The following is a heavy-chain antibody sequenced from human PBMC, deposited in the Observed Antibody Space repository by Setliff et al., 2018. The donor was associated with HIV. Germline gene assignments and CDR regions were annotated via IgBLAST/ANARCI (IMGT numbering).Heavy chain of an antibody. J-gene: IGHJ4*02. Sequence: GASVKVSCKVSGYTLTGLSMHWVRQAPGKGLEWMGGFDPEDGETIYAQKFQGRVTMTEDTSTDTAYMELSSLRSEDTAVYYCATATIWTSSGWSHYFDYWGQGTLVTVSS. V-gene: IGHV1-24*01. CDR1: GYTLTGLS. D-gene: IGHD6-13*01. CDR3: ATATIWTSSGWSHYFDY. CDR2: FDPEDGET.